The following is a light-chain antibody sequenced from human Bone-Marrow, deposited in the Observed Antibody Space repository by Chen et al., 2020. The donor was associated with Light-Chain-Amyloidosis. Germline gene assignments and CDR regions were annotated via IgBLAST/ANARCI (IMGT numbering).Light chain of an antibody. V-gene: IGKV3-15*01. J-gene: IGKJ4*01. CDR3: QKHYAWPLT. CDR2: RAS. CDR1: QSVGDN. Sequence: EIVMTQSPATLSVSPGESATLSCRASQSVGDNLAWYQQRPGQAPRLLIYRASTRATGIPARFSGSGSGTDFTLTISSLQPEDFAVYYCQKHYAWPLTFGGGTKVEI.